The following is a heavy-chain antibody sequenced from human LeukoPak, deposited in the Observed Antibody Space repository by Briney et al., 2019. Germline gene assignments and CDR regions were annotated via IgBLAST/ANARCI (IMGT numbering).Heavy chain of an antibody. V-gene: IGHV1-2*02. J-gene: IGHJ5*02. Sequence: ASVKVSCKASGYTFTGYYMHLVRQAPGQGLEWMGWINPNSGGTNYAQKFQGRVTMTRDTSISTAYMELSRLRSDDTAVYYCARSGDYLNWFDPWGQGTLVTVSS. CDR3: ARSGDYLNWFDP. CDR2: INPNSGGT. D-gene: IGHD4-17*01. CDR1: GYTFTGYY.